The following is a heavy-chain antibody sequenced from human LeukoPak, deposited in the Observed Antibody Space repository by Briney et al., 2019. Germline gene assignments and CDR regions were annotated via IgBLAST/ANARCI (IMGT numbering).Heavy chain of an antibody. D-gene: IGHD4-17*01. J-gene: IGHJ4*02. V-gene: IGHV1-18*01. Sequence: ASVKVSCKASGYTSTSYGFTWVRQAPGQGLEWMGWISTYNGNTNYAQKLQGRVTMTTDTSTSTAYMELRSLRSDDTAVYFCARGSYGEVSFDYWGQGILVTVSS. CDR1: GYTSTSYG. CDR2: ISTYNGNT. CDR3: ARGSYGEVSFDY.